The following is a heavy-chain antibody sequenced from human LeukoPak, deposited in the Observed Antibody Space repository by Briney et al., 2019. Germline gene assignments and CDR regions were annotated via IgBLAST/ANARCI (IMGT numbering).Heavy chain of an antibody. V-gene: IGHV1-18*01. CDR1: GYIFTNYG. Sequence: GASVTVSCKASGYIFTNYGISWVRQAPGQGLGWMGWISTYNGNTNYAQKLQGRVTMTTDTSTSTAYMQLRSLRSDDTAVYYCARVSASSYWYFDLWGRGTLVTVSS. CDR3: ARVSASSYWYFDL. CDR2: ISTYNGNT. D-gene: IGHD6-6*01. J-gene: IGHJ2*01.